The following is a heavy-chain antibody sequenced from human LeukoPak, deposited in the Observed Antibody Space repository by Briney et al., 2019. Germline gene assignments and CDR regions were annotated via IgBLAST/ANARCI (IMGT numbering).Heavy chain of an antibody. Sequence: PGGSLRLSCAASGFTFSSYAMSWVRQAPGKGLEWVSAISGSGGSTYYADSVKGRFTISRDNSKNTLYLQMNSLRAEDMALYYCAKGQTKHLVPIFHYWGQGTLVTVSS. V-gene: IGHV3-23*01. J-gene: IGHJ4*02. CDR2: ISGSGGST. CDR3: AKGQTKHLVPIFHY. CDR1: GFTFSSYA. D-gene: IGHD6-6*01.